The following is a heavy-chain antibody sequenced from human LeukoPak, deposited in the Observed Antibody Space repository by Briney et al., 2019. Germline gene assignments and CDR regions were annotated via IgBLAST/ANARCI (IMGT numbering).Heavy chain of an antibody. CDR3: VRDRYNIP. J-gene: IGHJ5*02. V-gene: IGHV3-48*01. CDR1: GLTFSNFK. D-gene: IGHD3-9*01. Sequence: GGSLRRSCAVSGLTFSNFKMNWVRQAPGKGLEWVSYISDSGRTTFYADSVKGRFTISRDNSKNTLYLQMNSLRAEDTAVYYCVRDRYNIPWGQGTLVTVSP. CDR2: ISDSGRTT.